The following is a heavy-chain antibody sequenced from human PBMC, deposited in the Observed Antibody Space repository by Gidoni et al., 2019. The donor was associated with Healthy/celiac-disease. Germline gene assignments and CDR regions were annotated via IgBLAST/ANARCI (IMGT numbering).Heavy chain of an antibody. CDR2: IWYDGSNK. CDR3: ARDYDILTGYYIPRYAFDI. V-gene: IGHV3-33*01. Sequence: QVQLVESGGGVVQPGRSLRLSCAASGFTFSSYGMHWVRQAPGKGLEWVAVIWYDGSNKYYADSVKGRFTISRDNSKNTLYLQMNSLRAEDTAVYYCARDYDILTGYYIPRYAFDIWGQGTMVTVSS. D-gene: IGHD3-9*01. CDR1: GFTFSSYG. J-gene: IGHJ3*02.